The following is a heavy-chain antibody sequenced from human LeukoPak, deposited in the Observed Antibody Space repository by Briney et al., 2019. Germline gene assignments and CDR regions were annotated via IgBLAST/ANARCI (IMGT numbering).Heavy chain of an antibody. CDR1: GFKFNTYA. Sequence: PGGPLRLSCAASGFKFNTYAMHWVRQAPGKGLEWAAVMSYDGANKFHADSVKGRFTISRDNSRNILFLQMNSLRPEDTAVYYCARGPRNSSGWDYYHYAMDVWGQGTTVTVSS. CDR3: ARGPRNSSGWDYYHYAMDV. J-gene: IGHJ6*02. V-gene: IGHV3-30-3*01. D-gene: IGHD3-22*01. CDR2: MSYDGANK.